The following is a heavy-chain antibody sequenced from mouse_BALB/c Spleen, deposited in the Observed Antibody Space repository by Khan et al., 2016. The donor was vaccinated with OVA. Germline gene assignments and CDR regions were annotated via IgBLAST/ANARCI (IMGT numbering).Heavy chain of an antibody. CDR1: GFTFSDYY. Sequence: EVELVESGGGLVKPGGSLKLSCAASGFTFSDYYMYWVRQTPDERLEWVATISDGVCYIYYPDNVKGRFTISRDNAKNNLYLRMSSLKSEDSAMYYCVRGYYGDPFAYWGQGTLVTVSA. CDR2: ISDGVCYI. J-gene: IGHJ3*01. V-gene: IGHV5-4*02. CDR3: VRGYYGDPFAY. D-gene: IGHD2-13*01.